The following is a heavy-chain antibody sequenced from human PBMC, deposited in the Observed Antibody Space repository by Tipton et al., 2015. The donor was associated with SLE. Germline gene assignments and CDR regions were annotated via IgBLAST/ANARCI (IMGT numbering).Heavy chain of an antibody. D-gene: IGHD1-1*01. J-gene: IGHJ4*02. CDR2: MNPQNGDA. CDR1: GYTFSNYD. Sequence: QLVQSGAEVKKPGASVKVSCKASGYTFSNYDINWVRQATGQGLEWMGWMNPQNGDAAYAQKFQGRVTMTRDTSITTAYLELNSLKYDDSAVYYCARSNDGDLDYWGQGTLVTVSS. CDR3: ARSNDGDLDY. V-gene: IGHV1-8*02.